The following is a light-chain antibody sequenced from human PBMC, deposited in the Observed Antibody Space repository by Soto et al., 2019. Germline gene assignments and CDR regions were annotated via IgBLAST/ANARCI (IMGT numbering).Light chain of an antibody. CDR1: RNINTY. CDR3: QQYDSYPLT. CDR2: GAS. V-gene: IGKV1-39*01. J-gene: IGKJ4*01. Sequence: DIQMAQSPSSLSASVGDTITITCRASRNINTYLNWYQQKPGKAPKLLIFGASSLQSGVPSRFSGSGSRTDFTLTINSLQPEDFATYYCQQYDSYPLTFGGGTRVEIK.